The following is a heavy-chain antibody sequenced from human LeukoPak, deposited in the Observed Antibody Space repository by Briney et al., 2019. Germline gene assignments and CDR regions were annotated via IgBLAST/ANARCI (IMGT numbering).Heavy chain of an antibody. J-gene: IGHJ1*01. D-gene: IGHD4-17*01. CDR2: VSSDGSNK. Sequence: GGSLRLSCAASGFTFSRYGMHWVRQAPGKGLEWVAVVSSDGSNKYYADSVTGRFTISRDNSKNTLYLQMNSLRPEDTAVYYCASAYYGPYFQHWGQGTLVTVSS. CDR3: ASAYYGPYFQH. CDR1: GFTFSRYG. V-gene: IGHV3-30*19.